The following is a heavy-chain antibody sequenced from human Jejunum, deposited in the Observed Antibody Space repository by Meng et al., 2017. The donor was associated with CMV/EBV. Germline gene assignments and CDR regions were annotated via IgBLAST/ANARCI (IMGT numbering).Heavy chain of an antibody. D-gene: IGHD4-11*01. CDR2: IYSGGKT. Sequence: SEFPVRNNYMTWVRQAPGKGLEWFSIIYSGGKTSYADSVKGRFTISRDNSKNTVSLQMNSLRPEDTAVYYCARATTGYYYYGLNVWGQGTTVTVSS. CDR3: ARATTGYYYYGLNV. J-gene: IGHJ6*02. CDR1: EFPVRNNY. V-gene: IGHV3-66*02.